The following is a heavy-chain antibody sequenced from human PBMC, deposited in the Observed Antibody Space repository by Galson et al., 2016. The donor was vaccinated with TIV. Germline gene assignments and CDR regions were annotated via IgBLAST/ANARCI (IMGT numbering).Heavy chain of an antibody. J-gene: IGHJ3*02. Sequence: SLRLSCAASGFTFGHYAVNWFRQAPGKGLEWVGFITSKTYGATTEYAASVKGRFTISRHDSRNIAYLQMNSLKTEDTAVYYCTRTAMGSTRNAFDIWGQGTVVTVSS. D-gene: IGHD1-1*01. CDR3: TRTAMGSTRNAFDI. CDR1: GFTFGHYA. CDR2: ITSKTYGATT. V-gene: IGHV3-49*03.